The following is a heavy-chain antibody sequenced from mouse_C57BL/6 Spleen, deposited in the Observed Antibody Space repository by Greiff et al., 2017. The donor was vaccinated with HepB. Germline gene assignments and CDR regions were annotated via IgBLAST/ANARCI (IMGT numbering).Heavy chain of an antibody. CDR1: GYTFTSYW. V-gene: IGHV1-69*01. D-gene: IGHD3-1*01. Sequence: QVQLQQSGAELVMPGASVKLSCKASGYTFTSYWMHWVKQRPGQGLEWIGEIDPSDSYTNYNQKFKGKSTLTVDKSSSTAYMQLSSLTSEDSAVYYCARSGLLHAMDYWGQGTSVTVSS. J-gene: IGHJ4*01. CDR3: ARSGLLHAMDY. CDR2: IDPSDSYT.